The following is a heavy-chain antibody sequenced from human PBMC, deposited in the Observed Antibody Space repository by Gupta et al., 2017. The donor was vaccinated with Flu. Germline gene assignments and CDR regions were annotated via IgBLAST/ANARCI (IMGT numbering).Heavy chain of an antibody. V-gene: IGHV3-74*01. Sequence: EVQLVESGGGLVQPGESLRLSCAASGFIFSSYWMHWVRQAPGKGLVWVSRINTDGSTITYADSVQGRFTISRDNAANTLYLQMSSLRAEDTALYYCVRGLGGWNPFDYWGQGILVTVSS. D-gene: IGHD6-19*01. CDR1: GFIFSSYW. J-gene: IGHJ4*02. CDR3: VRGLGGWNPFDY. CDR2: INTDGSTI.